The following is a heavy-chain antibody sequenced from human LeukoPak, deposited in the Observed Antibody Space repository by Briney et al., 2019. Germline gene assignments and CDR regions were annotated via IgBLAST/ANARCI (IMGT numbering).Heavy chain of an antibody. CDR3: ARSNGFGMDV. CDR1: GFTFSRHW. Sequence: GGSLRLSCAASGFTFSRHWMHWVRQAPGKGLVWISRINSDGRVTDYADFVKGRFTISRDNAKSTVYLQINSLRAEDTAVYYCARSNGFGMDVWGQGTTVTVSS. CDR2: INSDGRVT. V-gene: IGHV3-74*01. J-gene: IGHJ6*02. D-gene: IGHD2-8*01.